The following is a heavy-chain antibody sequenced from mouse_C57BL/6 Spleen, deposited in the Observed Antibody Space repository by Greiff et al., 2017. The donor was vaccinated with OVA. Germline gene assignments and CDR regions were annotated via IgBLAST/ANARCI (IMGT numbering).Heavy chain of an antibody. CDR1: GYTFTSYW. CDR2: IDPSDSYT. V-gene: IGHV1-69*01. D-gene: IGHD3-2*02. J-gene: IGHJ2*01. Sequence: VQLQQPGAELVMPGASVKLSCKASGYTFTSYWMHWVKQRPGQGLEWIGEIDPSDSYTNYNQKFKGKSTLTVDKSSSTAYMQLSSLTSEDSAVYYCARSGRIAQDYFDYWGQGTTLTVSS. CDR3: ARSGRIAQDYFDY.